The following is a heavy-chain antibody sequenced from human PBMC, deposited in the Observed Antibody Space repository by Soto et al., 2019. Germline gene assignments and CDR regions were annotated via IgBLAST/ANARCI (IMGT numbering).Heavy chain of an antibody. D-gene: IGHD1-1*01. Sequence: EVQLLESGGGLVQPGGSLRLSCAASGFTFSSYAMSWVRQAPGKGLEWVSAISGSGGSTYYADSVKGRFTISRDNSKNTLYLQMNSLRAEDTAVYYCAKDPFPWSNWNDVGGTDAFDILGQGTMVTVSS. CDR1: GFTFSSYA. J-gene: IGHJ3*02. V-gene: IGHV3-23*01. CDR2: ISGSGGST. CDR3: AKDPFPWSNWNDVGGTDAFDI.